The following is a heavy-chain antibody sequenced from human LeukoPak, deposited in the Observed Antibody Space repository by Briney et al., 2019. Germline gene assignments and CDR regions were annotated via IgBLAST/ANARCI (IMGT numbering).Heavy chain of an antibody. D-gene: IGHD6-6*01. CDR3: AKASYFVGCSSSSVFFDY. J-gene: IGHJ4*02. Sequence: GGSLRLSCAASGFTFDDYAMHWVRQAPGKGLEWVSGISWNSGSIGYADSVKGRFTISRDNAKNSLYLQMNSLRAEDTALYYCAKASYFVGCSSSSVFFDYWGQGTLVTVSS. V-gene: IGHV3-9*01. CDR2: ISWNSGSI. CDR1: GFTFDDYA.